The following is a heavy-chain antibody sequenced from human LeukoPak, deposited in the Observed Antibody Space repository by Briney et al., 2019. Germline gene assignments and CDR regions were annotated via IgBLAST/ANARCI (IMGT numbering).Heavy chain of an antibody. D-gene: IGHD2-21*02. Sequence: GGSLRLSCAASGFTFGNYGMSWVRQAPGKGLEWVSGINWNGGSTGYADSVEGRFTISRGNAKNSRYLQMNSLRVEDTALYYCARAQTYGDSRLLLDYWGQGTLVTVSS. V-gene: IGHV3-20*04. J-gene: IGHJ4*02. CDR3: ARAQTYGDSRLLLDY. CDR1: GFTFGNYG. CDR2: INWNGGST.